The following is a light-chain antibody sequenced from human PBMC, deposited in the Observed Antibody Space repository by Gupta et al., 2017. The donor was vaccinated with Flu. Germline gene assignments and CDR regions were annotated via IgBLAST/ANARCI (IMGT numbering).Light chain of an antibody. CDR1: QNIGNY. CDR3: LQTDSTLWT. J-gene: IGKJ1*01. Sequence: DIQMTQSPSSLSASVGDRVTITCRASQNIGNYLNWYQQKPGEAPNLLIYAASSLQTGVPSTFTGSRSVTDFTLTIRRMQPEDFAIYYCLQTDSTLWTFGPGTRLDIK. V-gene: IGKV1-39*01. CDR2: AAS.